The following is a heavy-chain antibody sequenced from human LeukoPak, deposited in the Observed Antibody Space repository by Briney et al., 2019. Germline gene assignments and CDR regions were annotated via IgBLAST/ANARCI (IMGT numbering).Heavy chain of an antibody. CDR3: ARDPPAPFVYGGTYPPDAFDI. CDR2: ISSSSGAI. CDR1: GFTFNTYN. V-gene: IGHV3-48*02. Sequence: PGGSLRLSCAASGFTFNTYNMNWVRQTPSKGLEWISYISSSSGAIYYADSVKGRFTIFRDNAKNSLYLQMNSLRDEDTAVYYCARDPPAPFVYGGTYPPDAFDIWGQGAMVTVSS. D-gene: IGHD1-26*01. J-gene: IGHJ3*02.